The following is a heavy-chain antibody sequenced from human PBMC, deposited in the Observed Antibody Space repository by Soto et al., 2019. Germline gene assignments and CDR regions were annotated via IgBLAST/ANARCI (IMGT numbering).Heavy chain of an antibody. D-gene: IGHD4-17*01. CDR1: GGTSSRYA. J-gene: IGHJ3*02. Sequence: QVQLVQSGAEVKKPGSSVKVSCKASGGTSSRYAISWVRQAPGQGLEWLEGITLNVGTTNYAQKFQGRATITADEFMSTAYMELSSLRSEDTAVYYCARDSYADYVGAFDIWGQGTMVTVSS. CDR2: ITLNVGTT. CDR3: ARDSYADYVGAFDI. V-gene: IGHV1-69*12.